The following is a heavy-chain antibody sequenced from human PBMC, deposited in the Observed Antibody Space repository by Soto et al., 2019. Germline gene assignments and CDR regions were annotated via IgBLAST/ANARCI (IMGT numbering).Heavy chain of an antibody. J-gene: IGHJ4*02. CDR3: TIDGGTVPHWLYFDY. CDR2: IKSKTDGGTT. V-gene: IGHV3-15*01. CDR1: GFSVTNTW. Sequence: GFLRLSCVPSGFSVTNTWMSWVRHAPGKGLEWVGRIKSKTDGGTTDYAAAVKGRFTISRDDSRNTRYLKMNSLKTEDTAVYYCTIDGGTVPHWLYFDYWARGTLVT. D-gene: IGHD1-26*01.